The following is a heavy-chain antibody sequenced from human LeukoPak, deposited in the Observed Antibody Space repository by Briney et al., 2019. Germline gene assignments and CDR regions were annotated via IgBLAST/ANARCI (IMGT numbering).Heavy chain of an antibody. CDR2: ISGSGGST. CDR1: GFTFSSYA. Sequence: GGSLRLSCAASGFTFSSYAMSWVRQAPGKGLEWVSAISGSGGSTYYADSVKGRFTISRDNSKNTLYLQMNSLRDEDTAVYYCAKHRFESGGYHSTDWGQGTLVTVSS. D-gene: IGHD3-22*01. CDR3: AKHRFESGGYHSTD. V-gene: IGHV3-23*01. J-gene: IGHJ4*02.